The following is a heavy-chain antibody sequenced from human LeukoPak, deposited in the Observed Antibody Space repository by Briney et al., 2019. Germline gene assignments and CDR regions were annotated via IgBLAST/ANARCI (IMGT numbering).Heavy chain of an antibody. J-gene: IGHJ4*02. CDR3: ASATLGELSFPYY. CDR2: IIPIFGTA. V-gene: IGHV1-69*13. D-gene: IGHD3-16*02. CDR1: GGTFSSYA. Sequence: SVKVSCKASGGTFSSYAISWVRQAPGRGLEWMGGIIPIFGTANYAQKFQGRVTITADESTSTAYMELSSLRSEDTAVYYCASATLGELSFPYYWGQGTLVTVSS.